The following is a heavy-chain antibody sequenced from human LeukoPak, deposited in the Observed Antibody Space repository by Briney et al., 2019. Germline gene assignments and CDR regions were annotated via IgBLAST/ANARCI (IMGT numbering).Heavy chain of an antibody. V-gene: IGHV3-74*01. J-gene: IGHJ4*02. CDR2: INTDGTVT. D-gene: IGHD6-19*01. CDR1: GFTFSKYW. CDR3: ATKQWLAPPPDS. Sequence: PGGFLRLSCAASGFTFSKYWMLWVRQAPGEGLESVSRINTDGTVTTYADSVKGRFTVSRDNADNTMFLQMNSVRDEDTAVYYCATKQWLAPPPDSWGQGTPVTVSS.